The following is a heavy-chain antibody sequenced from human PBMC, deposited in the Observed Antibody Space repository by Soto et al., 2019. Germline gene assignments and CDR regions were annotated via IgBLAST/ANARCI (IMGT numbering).Heavy chain of an antibody. J-gene: IGHJ6*02. D-gene: IGHD3-10*01. Sequence: PVGSLRLSCAASGFTFSSYWMSWVRQAPGKGLEWVANIKEDGSEKHYVDSVKGRFTVSRDNAENSLFLQMNSLRAEDTAVYYCARYGYHYGMDVWGQGTTVTVSS. CDR2: IKEDGSEK. CDR3: ARYGYHYGMDV. V-gene: IGHV3-7*03. CDR1: GFTFSSYW.